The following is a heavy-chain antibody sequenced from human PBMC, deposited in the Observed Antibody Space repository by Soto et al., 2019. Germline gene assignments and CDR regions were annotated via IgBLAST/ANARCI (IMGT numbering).Heavy chain of an antibody. CDR3: AKEFLAAVTDTKGVYYYCYGMDV. Sequence: EVQLLESGGGLVQPGGSLKLSCAASGFSFSNFAVTWVRQAPGKWLEWVSTISGSGNSRYYADSVKGRFTVSIDNSKDTLYLQMNSLRAEDTAVYYCAKEFLAAVTDTKGVYYYCYGMDVWGHGTTVTVSS. V-gene: IGHV3-23*01. CDR1: GFSFSNFA. J-gene: IGHJ6*02. D-gene: IGHD6-19*01. CDR2: ISGSGNSR.